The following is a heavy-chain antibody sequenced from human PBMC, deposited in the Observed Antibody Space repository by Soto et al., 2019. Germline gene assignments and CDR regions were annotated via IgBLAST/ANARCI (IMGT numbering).Heavy chain of an antibody. CDR3: ASRGWLLTFDY. J-gene: IGHJ4*02. D-gene: IGHD3-22*01. CDR2: IYYSGST. Sequence: QLQLQESGPGLVKPSETLSLTCTVSGGSISSSSYYWGWIRQPPGKGLEWIGSIYYSGSTYYNPSLKSRVTISVDTSKNQFSLKLSSVTAADTAVYYCASRGWLLTFDYWGQGTLVTVSS. V-gene: IGHV4-39*01. CDR1: GGSISSSSYY.